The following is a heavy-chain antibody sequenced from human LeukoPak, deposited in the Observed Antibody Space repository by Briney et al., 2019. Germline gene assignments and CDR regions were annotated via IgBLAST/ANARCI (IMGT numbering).Heavy chain of an antibody. CDR3: ARDSLGVATHDDDY. CDR2: ISAYNGNT. V-gene: IGHV1-18*04. J-gene: IGHJ4*02. D-gene: IGHD5-12*01. Sequence: ASVKVSCKASGYTFTSYGISWVRQAPGQGLEWMGWISAYNGNTNYAQKLQGRGTMTTDTSTSTAYMELRSLRSDDTAVYYCARDSLGVATHDDDYWGQGTLVTVSS. CDR1: GYTFTSYG.